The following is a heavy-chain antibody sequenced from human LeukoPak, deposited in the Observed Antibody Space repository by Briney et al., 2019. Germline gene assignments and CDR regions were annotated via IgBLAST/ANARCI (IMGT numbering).Heavy chain of an antibody. D-gene: IGHD3-9*01. CDR2: ISGSGGST. J-gene: IGHJ4*02. CDR1: GFTFSSYG. CDR3: ARDDYDILTGYSPFDY. Sequence: PGGSLRLSCAASGFTFSSYGMSWVRQAPGKGLEWVSAISGSGGSTYYADSVKGRFTISRDNAKNSLYLQMNSLRAEDTAVYYCARDDYDILTGYSPFDYWGQGTLVTVSS. V-gene: IGHV3-23*01.